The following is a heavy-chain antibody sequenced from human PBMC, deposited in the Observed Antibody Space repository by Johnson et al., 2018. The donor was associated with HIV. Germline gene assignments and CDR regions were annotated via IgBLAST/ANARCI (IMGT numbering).Heavy chain of an antibody. CDR1: GFSFNSYA. CDR2: LSYAGTNE. Sequence: QVQLVESGGGVVQPGRSLRLSCAASGFSFNSYAMHWVRQAPGKGLEWVAVLSYAGTNEYYADSVKGRFTISRDNSKNTLYLQMNSLRPEDTAVYYCARDDTGYSSSFDAFDGWGQGTMVTVSS. V-gene: IGHV3-30*04. D-gene: IGHD6-13*01. CDR3: ARDDTGYSSSFDAFDG. J-gene: IGHJ3*01.